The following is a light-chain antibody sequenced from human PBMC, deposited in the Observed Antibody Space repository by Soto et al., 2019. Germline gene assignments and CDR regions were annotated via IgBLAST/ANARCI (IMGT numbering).Light chain of an antibody. J-gene: IGLJ2*01. Sequence: QSVLTQPASVSGSPGQSITISCTASSSHIGSSNLVSWYQHHSGKAPKLIIYEGNKRPSGVSNRFSGSKSGKTASLTISGLQAEDEGTYYCSSYTSSSTVVFGGGTKLTVL. CDR3: SSYTSSSTVV. V-gene: IGLV2-14*02. CDR1: SSHIGSSNL. CDR2: EGN.